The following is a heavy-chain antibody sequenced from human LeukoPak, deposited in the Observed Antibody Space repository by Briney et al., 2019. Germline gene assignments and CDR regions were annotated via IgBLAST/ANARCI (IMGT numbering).Heavy chain of an antibody. V-gene: IGHV3-7*01. CDR2: IKQDGSEK. CDR3: ARDRGSGWYFDY. J-gene: IGHJ4*02. CDR1: GFTFNTYW. D-gene: IGHD6-19*01. Sequence: GGSLRLSCAASGFTFNTYWMNWVRQAPGKGLEWVANIKQDGSEKYYVDSVKGRFTISRDYAKNSLYLQMNSLRAEDTAVYYCARDRGSGWYFDYWGQGTLVTVSS.